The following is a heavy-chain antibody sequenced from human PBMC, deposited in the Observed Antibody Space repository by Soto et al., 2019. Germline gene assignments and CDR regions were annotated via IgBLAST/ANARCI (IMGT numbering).Heavy chain of an antibody. CDR3: ARPSTVTTLAFDI. CDR2: IDPSDSYT. D-gene: IGHD4-17*01. Sequence: ESLKISCTGSGYSFTSYWISWVRQMPGKGLEWMGRIDPSDSYTNYSPSFQGHVTISADKSISTAYLQWSSLKASDTAMYYCARPSTVTTLAFDIWGQGTMVTVSS. CDR1: GYSFTSYW. J-gene: IGHJ3*02. V-gene: IGHV5-10-1*01.